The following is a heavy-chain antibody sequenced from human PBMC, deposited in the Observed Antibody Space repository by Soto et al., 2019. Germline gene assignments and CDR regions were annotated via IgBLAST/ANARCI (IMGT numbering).Heavy chain of an antibody. CDR2: IYYSGST. D-gene: IGHD3-3*01. Sequence: SETLSLTCTVSGGSVSSYYWSWIRQSPGKGLEWIGYIYYSGSTKYKPSLKSRVTISVDTSKNQFSLKLSSVTAADTAVYYCARAIFGVVIISDYWGQGTLVTSPQ. CDR3: ARAIFGVVIISDY. J-gene: IGHJ4*02. CDR1: GGSVSSYY. V-gene: IGHV4-59*08.